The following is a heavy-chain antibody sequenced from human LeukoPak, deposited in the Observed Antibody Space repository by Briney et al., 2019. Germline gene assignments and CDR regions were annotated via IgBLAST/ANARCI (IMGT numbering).Heavy chain of an antibody. D-gene: IGHD4-17*01. V-gene: IGHV3-21*01. Sequence: GGSLRLSCAASGFTFSSYSMNWVRQAPGKGLEWVSSISSSSSYIYYADSVKGRFTISRDNAKNSLYLQMNSLRAEDTAVYYCAKDRQMTTVNPPDYWGQGTLVTVSS. CDR3: AKDRQMTTVNPPDY. CDR2: ISSSSSYI. J-gene: IGHJ4*02. CDR1: GFTFSSYS.